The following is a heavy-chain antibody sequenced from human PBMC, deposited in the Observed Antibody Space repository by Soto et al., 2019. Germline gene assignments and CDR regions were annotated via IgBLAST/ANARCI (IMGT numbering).Heavy chain of an antibody. Sequence: GGSLRLSCAASGFTFSSYGMHWVRQAPGKGLEWVAVISYDGSNKYYADSVKGRFTISRDNSKNTLYLQMNSLRAEDTAVYYCATTGGGYCSGGSCYWFDYWGQGTLVTVSS. CDR2: ISYDGSNK. D-gene: IGHD2-15*01. CDR1: GFTFSSYG. J-gene: IGHJ4*02. CDR3: ATTGGGYCSGGSCYWFDY. V-gene: IGHV3-30*03.